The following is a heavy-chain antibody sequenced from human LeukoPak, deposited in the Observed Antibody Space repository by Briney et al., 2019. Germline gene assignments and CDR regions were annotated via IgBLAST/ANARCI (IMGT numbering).Heavy chain of an antibody. CDR3: ARDQRGYSGYDLFYYYYMDV. CDR1: GFTFSSYW. D-gene: IGHD5-12*01. V-gene: IGHV3-7*01. J-gene: IGHJ6*03. Sequence: GGTLRLSCAASGFTFSSYWMSWVRQAPGKGLEWVANIKQDGSEKYYVDSAKGRFTISRDNAKNSLYLQMNSLRAEDTAVYYCARDQRGYSGYDLFYYYYMDVWGKGTTVAVSS. CDR2: IKQDGSEK.